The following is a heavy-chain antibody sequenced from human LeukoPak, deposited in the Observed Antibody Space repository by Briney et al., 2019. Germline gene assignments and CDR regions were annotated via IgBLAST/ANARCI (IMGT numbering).Heavy chain of an antibody. J-gene: IGHJ4*02. CDR2: INHSGST. D-gene: IGHD3-16*01. V-gene: IGHV4-34*01. Sequence: PSETLSLTCAVYGGSFSGYYWSWIRQPPGKGLEWIGEINHSGSTNYNPSLKSRVTISVDTSKNQFSLKLSSVTAADTTVYYCARGKLDYRYFDYWGQGTLVTVSS. CDR1: GGSFSGYY. CDR3: ARGKLDYRYFDY.